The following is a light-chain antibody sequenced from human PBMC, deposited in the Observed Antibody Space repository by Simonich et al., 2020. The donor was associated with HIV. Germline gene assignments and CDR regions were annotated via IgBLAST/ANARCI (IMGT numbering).Light chain of an antibody. CDR2: WAS. CDR1: RSVLYRSTNKNY. J-gene: IGKJ1*01. CDR3: QQYYSTPWT. Sequence: DIVMTQSPDSLAVSLGERATVNCRSSRSVLYRSTNKNYLAWYQQKPGQPPKLLIYWASTRESGVPDRFSGSGSGTDFTLTISSLQAEDVAIYYCQQYYSTPWTFGQGTKVEIK. V-gene: IGKV4-1*01.